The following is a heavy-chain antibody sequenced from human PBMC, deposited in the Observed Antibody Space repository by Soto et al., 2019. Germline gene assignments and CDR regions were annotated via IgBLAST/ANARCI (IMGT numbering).Heavy chain of an antibody. CDR1: GFSPSTSGVG. Sequence: GSGPTLVNPTQTLTLTCTFSGFSPSTSGVGVGWIRQPPGKALEWLALIFWNDDQRYKSSLKSGLTITKDTSKIQVVLGMTNMDPVDTATYYCVHNSGLSMVQGVAIDYWGQGTPVTVSS. CDR2: IFWNDDQ. D-gene: IGHD3-10*01. J-gene: IGHJ4*02. CDR3: VHNSGLSMVQGVAIDY. V-gene: IGHV2-5*01.